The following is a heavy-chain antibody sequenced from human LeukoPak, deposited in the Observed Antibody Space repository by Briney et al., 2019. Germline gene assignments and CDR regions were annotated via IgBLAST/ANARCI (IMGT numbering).Heavy chain of an antibody. Sequence: GGSLRLSCAASGFIFSRNWMTWVRRAPGKGLEWVANIKPDGSEKYYVDSVKGRFAISRDNAKNSLYLQMNSLRAEDTAVYYCARDWGFDAFDIWGHGTMVTVSS. J-gene: IGHJ3*02. CDR3: ARDWGFDAFDI. CDR1: GFIFSRNW. V-gene: IGHV3-7*01. D-gene: IGHD7-27*01. CDR2: IKPDGSEK.